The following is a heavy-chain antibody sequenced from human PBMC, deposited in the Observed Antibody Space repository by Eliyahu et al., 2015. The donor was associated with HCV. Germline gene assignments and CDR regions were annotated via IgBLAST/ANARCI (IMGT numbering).Heavy chain of an antibody. V-gene: IGHV3-21*06. CDR3: ARGLQRGLLGTRFDS. D-gene: IGHD5-24*01. CDR1: GFTFXPXX. J-gene: IGHJ5*01. CDR2: ISSSGTYI. Sequence: EVQLVESGGGLVKPGESLRLXCAASGFTFXPXXMSWXRQAPGKGLEWVSSISSSGTYIYYADSVRGRFTISRDNAKNSVYLQMNSLRAEDTAVYYCARGLQRGLLGTRFDSWGQGTLVTVSS.